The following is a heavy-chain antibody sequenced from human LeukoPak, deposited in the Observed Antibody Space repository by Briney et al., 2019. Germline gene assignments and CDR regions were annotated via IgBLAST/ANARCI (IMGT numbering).Heavy chain of an antibody. J-gene: IGHJ6*03. V-gene: IGHV1-69*13. CDR2: IIPIFGTA. Sequence: VASVKVSCKASGGTFSSYAISWVRQARGQGLEWMGGIIPIFGTANYAQKFQGRVTITADESTSTAYMELSSLRSEETAVYYCASTRDGGVPAAIDYLYYYYYMDVWGKGTTVTVSS. CDR1: GGTFSSYA. CDR3: ASTRDGGVPAAIDYLYYYYYMDV. D-gene: IGHD2-2*02.